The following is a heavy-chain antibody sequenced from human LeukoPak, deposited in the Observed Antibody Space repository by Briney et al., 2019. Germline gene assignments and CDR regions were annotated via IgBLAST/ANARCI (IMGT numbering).Heavy chain of an antibody. Sequence: SETLSLTCTVSGGSITGYYWSWIRQPAGKGLEWIGRIYSSGTTIYNASLKSRVTMSVDTSKNQFSLKLSSVTAADTAVYYCARVLYLDSSGLHGYCFDPWGQGTLVSVSS. V-gene: IGHV4-4*07. J-gene: IGHJ5*02. CDR1: GGSITGYY. D-gene: IGHD3-22*01. CDR2: IYSSGTT. CDR3: ARVLYLDSSGLHGYCFDP.